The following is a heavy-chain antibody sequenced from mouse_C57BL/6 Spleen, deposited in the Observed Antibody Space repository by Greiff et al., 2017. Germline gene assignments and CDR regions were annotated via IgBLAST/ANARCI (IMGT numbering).Heavy chain of an antibody. CDR1: GFTFSDYG. V-gene: IGHV5-15*01. J-gene: IGHJ3*01. CDR3: ARHLLPYGCEGWFAC. D-gene: IGHD1-1*01. CDR2: ISNLAYSI. Sequence: EVKLVESGGGLVQPGGSLKLSCAASGFTFSDYGMAWVRQAPRKGPEWVAFISNLAYSIYYADTVTGPFTISRENAKNTLYLEMSSLRSEDTAMYYCARHLLPYGCEGWFACWGQGTLVTVSA.